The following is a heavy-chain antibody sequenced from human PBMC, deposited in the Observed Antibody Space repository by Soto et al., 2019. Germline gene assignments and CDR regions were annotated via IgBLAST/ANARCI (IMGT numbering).Heavy chain of an antibody. V-gene: IGHV4-39*01. D-gene: IGHD3-16*01. CDR2: IYYTGST. CDR3: ARLVLLGYYFDY. J-gene: IGHJ4*02. CDR1: GGSISSSTYY. Sequence: PSETLSLTCTVSGGSISSSTYYWGWIRQPPGKGLEWIGSIYYTGSTYYNPSLKSRVTISVDPSKNQFSLKLNSATAADTAVYYCARLVLLGYYFDYWGQGTLVTVSS.